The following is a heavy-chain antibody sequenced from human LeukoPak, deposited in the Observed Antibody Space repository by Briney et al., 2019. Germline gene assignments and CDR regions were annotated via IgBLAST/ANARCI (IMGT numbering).Heavy chain of an antibody. CDR1: GYTFTGYY. CDR2: MNPNSGNT. Sequence: ASVKVSCKASGYTFTGYYMHWVRQATGQGLEWMGWMNPNSGNTGYAQKFQGRVTITRNTSISTAYMELSSLRSEDTAVYYCARGPYSSGWDYYYYMDVWGKGTTVTVSS. J-gene: IGHJ6*03. CDR3: ARGPYSSGWDYYYYMDV. D-gene: IGHD6-19*01. V-gene: IGHV1-8*03.